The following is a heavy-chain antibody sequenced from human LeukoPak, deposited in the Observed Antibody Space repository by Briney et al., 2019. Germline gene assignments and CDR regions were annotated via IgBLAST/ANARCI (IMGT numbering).Heavy chain of an antibody. J-gene: IGHJ6*02. CDR2: IYTSGST. CDR3: ARELQTNYYYYYDMDV. D-gene: IGHD3-10*01. V-gene: IGHV4-4*07. Sequence: SETLSLTCTVSGGSISSYYWSWIRQPAGKGLEWIGRIYTSGSTNYNPSLKSRATMSVDTSKNQFSLKLSSVTAADTAVYYCARELQTNYYYYYDMDVWGQGTTVTVSS. CDR1: GGSISSYY.